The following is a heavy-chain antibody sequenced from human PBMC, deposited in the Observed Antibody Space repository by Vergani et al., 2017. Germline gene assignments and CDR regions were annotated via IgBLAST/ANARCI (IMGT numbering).Heavy chain of an antibody. J-gene: IGHJ3*02. CDR3: ASVGVTMVRGVIIYDAFDI. D-gene: IGHD3-10*01. CDR1: GGTFSSYA. Sequence: QVQLVQSGAEVKKPGSSVKVSCKASGGTFSSYAISWVRQAPGQGLEWMGGIIPIFGTANYAQKFQGRVTITADESTSTAYMELSSLRSEETAVYYCASVGVTMVRGVIIYDAFDIWGQGTMVTVSS. V-gene: IGHV1-69*01. CDR2: IIPIFGTA.